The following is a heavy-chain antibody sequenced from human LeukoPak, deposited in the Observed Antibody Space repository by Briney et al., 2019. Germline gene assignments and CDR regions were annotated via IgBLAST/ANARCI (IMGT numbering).Heavy chain of an antibody. J-gene: IGHJ4*02. CDR3: AKGARWQDY. D-gene: IGHD4-23*01. CDR1: GGSISSYY. CDR2: ISYSGNT. Sequence: PSETLSLTCTVSGGSISSYYWTWIRQPPAKGLDWIGYISYSGNTNYNPSLKSRVTISLDTSKNQFSLKLSSVTAADTAVYYCAKGARWQDYWGRGTLVTVPS. V-gene: IGHV4-59*01.